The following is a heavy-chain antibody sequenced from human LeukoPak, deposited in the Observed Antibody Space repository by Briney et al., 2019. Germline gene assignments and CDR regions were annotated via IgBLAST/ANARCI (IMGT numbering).Heavy chain of an antibody. CDR2: IRGGGGSA. Sequence: GGSLRLSCTASGFTFCAYAMMWVRRAPGKGPVCVSAIRGGGGSAFYADSVEGRFTISRDNSKYTLFLQMNSLRAEDTAVYYCARDPNGDYIGAFDMWGPGTMVTVSS. CDR3: ARDPNGDYIGAFDM. V-gene: IGHV3-23*01. J-gene: IGHJ3*02. D-gene: IGHD4-17*01. CDR1: GFTFCAYA.